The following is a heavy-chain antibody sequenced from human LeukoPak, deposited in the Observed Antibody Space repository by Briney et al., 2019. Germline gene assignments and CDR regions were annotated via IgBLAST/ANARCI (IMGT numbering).Heavy chain of an antibody. CDR3: AKEYVPFISGRFFDH. CDR1: AFSFSSYG. CDR2: ISTHGKTT. D-gene: IGHD6-19*01. V-gene: IGHV3-30*18. Sequence: QPGGSLRLSCAASAFSFSSYGMHWVRQAPGKGLEWVAVISTHGKTTYYADSVKGRFTISRDNSENTLYLQMNSLRPEDTAVYYCAKEYVPFISGRFFDHWGQGTLVTVSS. J-gene: IGHJ5*02.